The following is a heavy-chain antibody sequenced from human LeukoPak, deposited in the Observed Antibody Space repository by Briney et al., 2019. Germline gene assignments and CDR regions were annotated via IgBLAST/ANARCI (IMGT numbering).Heavy chain of an antibody. CDR3: ARGCSGGSCYPKIDY. Sequence: PGESLRLSCAASGFTFSSYSMNWVRQAPGKGLEWVSYISSSSSTIYYADSVKGRFTISRDNAKNSLYLQMNSLRAEDTAVYYCARGCSGGSCYPKIDYRGQGTLVTVSS. V-gene: IGHV3-48*01. CDR2: ISSSSSTI. D-gene: IGHD2-15*01. CDR1: GFTFSSYS. J-gene: IGHJ4*02.